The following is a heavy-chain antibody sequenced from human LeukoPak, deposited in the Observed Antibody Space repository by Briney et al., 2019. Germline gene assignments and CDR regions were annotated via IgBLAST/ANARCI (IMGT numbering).Heavy chain of an antibody. D-gene: IGHD1-26*01. CDR2: IYYSGNT. J-gene: IGHJ4*02. CDR3: ARHRYRGRSSLVDF. CDR1: GVSVSDSSYF. Sequence: SETLSLTCTVSGVSVSDSSYFWGWIRQPPGKGLEWIGSIYYSGNTYYNPSLKSRVTISVDTSKNQFSLKLYSVPAADTAVYYCARHRYRGRSSLVDFWGQGTLVTVSS. V-gene: IGHV4-39*01.